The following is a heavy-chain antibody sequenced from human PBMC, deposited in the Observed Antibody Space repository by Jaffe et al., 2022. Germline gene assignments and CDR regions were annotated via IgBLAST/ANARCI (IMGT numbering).Heavy chain of an antibody. V-gene: IGHV1-46*01. Sequence: QVQLVQSGAEVKKPGASVKVSCKASGYTFTSYYMHWVRQAPGQGLEWMGIINPSGGSTSYAQKFQGRVTMTRDTSTSTVYMELSSLRSEDTAVYYCARGLRSITMVRGAPYDAFDIWGQGTMVTVSS. CDR3: ARGLRSITMVRGAPYDAFDI. CDR1: GYTFTSYY. J-gene: IGHJ3*02. CDR2: INPSGGST. D-gene: IGHD3-10*01.